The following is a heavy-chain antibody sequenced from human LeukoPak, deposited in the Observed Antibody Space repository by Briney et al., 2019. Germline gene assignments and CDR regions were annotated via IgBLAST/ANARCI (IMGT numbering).Heavy chain of an antibody. CDR2: VNSDESST. J-gene: IGHJ4*02. Sequence: GWSLTLSCAACGFTFSRYLMHWLGQAPPKGVVWVARVNSDESSTSYAASVKGRCTISRDNAKNTLYLHRNSLRAEDTAVYYCASSSSWSVWGQGTLVTVSS. V-gene: IGHV3-74*01. CDR1: GFTFSRYL. D-gene: IGHD6-13*01. CDR3: ASSSSWSV.